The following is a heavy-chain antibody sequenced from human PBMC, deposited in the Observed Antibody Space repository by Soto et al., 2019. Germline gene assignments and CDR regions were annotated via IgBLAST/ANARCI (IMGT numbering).Heavy chain of an antibody. J-gene: IGHJ6*02. CDR1: GFTVSSNY. CDR3: ARDGVEMATYGGSRVWIYGMDV. D-gene: IGHD3-16*01. CDR2: IYSGGST. V-gene: IGHV3-53*01. Sequence: HPGGSLRLSCAASGFTVSSNYMSWVRQAPGKGLEWVSVIYSGGSTYYADSVKGRFTISRDNSKNTLYLQMNSLRAEDTAVYYCARDGVEMATYGGSRVWIYGMDVWGQGTTVTVSS.